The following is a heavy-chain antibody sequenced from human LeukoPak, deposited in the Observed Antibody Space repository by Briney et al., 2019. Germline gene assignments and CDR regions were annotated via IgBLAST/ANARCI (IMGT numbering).Heavy chain of an antibody. J-gene: IGHJ6*03. CDR3: ARVYQLLSGYYYYYMDV. D-gene: IGHD2-2*01. CDR1: GYTLTELS. CDR2: FDPEDGET. V-gene: IGHV1-24*01. Sequence: ASVKVSCKVSGYTLTELSMHWVRQAPGKGLEWMGGFDPEDGETIYAQKFQGRVTMTEDTSTDTAYMELSSLRSEDTAVYYCARVYQLLSGYYYYYMDVWGKGTTVTVSS.